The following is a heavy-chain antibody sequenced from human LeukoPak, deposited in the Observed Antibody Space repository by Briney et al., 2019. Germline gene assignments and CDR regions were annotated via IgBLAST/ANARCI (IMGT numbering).Heavy chain of an antibody. Sequence: SETLSLTCAVYGGSFSGYYWSWIRQPPGKGLEWIGEINHSGSTNYNPSLKSRVTVSVDTSKNQSSLKLRSVTAADTAVYYCARGLVPATPIWGYWGLGTLVTVSS. CDR3: ARGLVPATPIWGY. CDR2: INHSGST. D-gene: IGHD2-15*01. V-gene: IGHV4-34*01. CDR1: GGSFSGYY. J-gene: IGHJ4*02.